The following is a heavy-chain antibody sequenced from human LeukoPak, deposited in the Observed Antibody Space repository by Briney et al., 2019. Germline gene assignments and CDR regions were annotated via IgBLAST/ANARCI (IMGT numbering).Heavy chain of an antibody. V-gene: IGHV1-18*01. CDR3: ARDIAAPFDY. Sequence: ASVKVSCKASGYTYTTYGLSWVRQAPGQGLEWMGWISAFNAYTKYAQRFQGRVIMTTETSTSTAYMELRSLRSDDTAVYYCARDIAAPFDYWGQGTLFTVSS. CDR1: GYTYTTYG. D-gene: IGHD6-13*01. CDR2: ISAFNAYT. J-gene: IGHJ4*02.